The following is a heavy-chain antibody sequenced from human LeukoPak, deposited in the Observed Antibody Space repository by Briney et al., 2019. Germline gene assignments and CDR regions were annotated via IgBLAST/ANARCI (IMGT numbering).Heavy chain of an antibody. J-gene: IGHJ5*02. CDR2: IYHSGST. Sequence: SETLSLTCAVYGGSFSRYSWSWVRQPPGKGLEWIGEIYHSGSTSYNPSLKSRVTISLDKSKNQFSLRLSSVTAADTAVYYCARYIVVVTAQRWKFDPWGQGTLVTVSS. CDR1: GGSFSRYS. D-gene: IGHD2-21*02. V-gene: IGHV4-34*10. CDR3: ARYIVVVTAQRWKFDP.